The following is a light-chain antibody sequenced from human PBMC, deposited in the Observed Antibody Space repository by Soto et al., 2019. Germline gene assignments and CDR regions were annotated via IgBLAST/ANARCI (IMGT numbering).Light chain of an antibody. CDR1: QSISTY. V-gene: IGKV1-39*01. Sequence: DIQMTQSPSSLSASGGDRVTITCRASQSISTYLNWYQCKPGKAPKVVIYAASSLASGVPSRFRGSGSGTEFTLTISSLQAEDFATYYCQQSYRAPWTFGQGTKV. CDR3: QQSYRAPWT. CDR2: AAS. J-gene: IGKJ1*01.